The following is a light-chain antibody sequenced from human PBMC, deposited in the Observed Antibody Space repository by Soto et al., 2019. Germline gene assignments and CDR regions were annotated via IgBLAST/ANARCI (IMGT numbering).Light chain of an antibody. Sequence: QSVVTQPASVSGSPGPSVTISCSGSDIGNYNLVSWYQHLPGRAPKLLIFEVTMRPSGISDRFSGSKSASTASLTISGLQAEDEGDYYCASYAGSRTYVFGSGTKVHVL. J-gene: IGLJ1*01. CDR3: ASYAGSRTYV. CDR2: EVT. V-gene: IGLV2-23*02. CDR1: SDIGNYNL.